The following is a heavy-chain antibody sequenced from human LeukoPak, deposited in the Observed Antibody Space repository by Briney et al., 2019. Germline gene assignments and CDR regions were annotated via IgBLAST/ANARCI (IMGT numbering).Heavy chain of an antibody. D-gene: IGHD2/OR15-2a*01. V-gene: IGHV3-21*01. CDR2: ISSSSAYI. Sequence: PGGSLRLSCAASGFAFSNYSMTWVRQAPGKGLEWVSSISSSSAYIYYADSVKGRFTISRDNAKNSQYLQLNSLRAEDTAVYYCAKISVVTTFRSPKYYFDYWGQGTLVTVSS. J-gene: IGHJ4*02. CDR3: AKISVVTTFRSPKYYFDY. CDR1: GFAFSNYS.